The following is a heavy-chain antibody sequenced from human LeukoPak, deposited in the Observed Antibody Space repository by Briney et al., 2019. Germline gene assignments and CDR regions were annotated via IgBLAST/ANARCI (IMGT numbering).Heavy chain of an antibody. CDR2: ISYDGSNK. V-gene: IGHV3-30*04. CDR3: ASNIVGATHTSGGSGYFDY. D-gene: IGHD1-26*01. J-gene: IGHJ4*02. Sequence: GGSLRLSCAASGFTFSSYAMHWVRQAPGKGLEWVAVISYDGSNKYYADSVKGRFTISRDNSKNTLYLQMNSLRAEDTAVYYCASNIVGATHTSGGSGYFDYWGQGTLATVSS. CDR1: GFTFSSYA.